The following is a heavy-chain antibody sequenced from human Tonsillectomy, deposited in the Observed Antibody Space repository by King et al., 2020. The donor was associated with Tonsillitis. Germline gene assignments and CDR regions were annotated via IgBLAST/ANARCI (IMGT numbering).Heavy chain of an antibody. Sequence: QLVQSGAEVKKPGASVKVSCKASGYTFTGYYMHWVRQAPGQGLEWMGWINPNSGGTNYVQKFQGRVTMTRDTSISTVYMELSRLRYDDTAVYYCARDQPPPYYYDSSGYDLVYYYGMDVWGQGTTVTVSS. D-gene: IGHD3-22*01. V-gene: IGHV1-2*02. CDR2: INPNSGGT. CDR1: GYTFTGYY. J-gene: IGHJ6*02. CDR3: ARDQPPPYYYDSSGYDLVYYYGMDV.